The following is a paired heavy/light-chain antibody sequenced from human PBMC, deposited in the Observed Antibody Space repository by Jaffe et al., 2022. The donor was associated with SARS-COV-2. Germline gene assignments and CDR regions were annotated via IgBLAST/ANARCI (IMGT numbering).Light chain of an antibody. CDR2: AAS. Sequence: DIQMTQSPSFVSASVGDRVTITCRASQDISNWLAWYQHKPGKAPRLLISAASSLQSGVPSRFSGSGSGTDFALTISGLQPEDFATYYCQQANNFPYTFGQGTKLEI. V-gene: IGKV1-12*01. CDR3: QQANNFPYT. J-gene: IGKJ2*01. CDR1: QDISNW.
Heavy chain of an antibody. Sequence: QVQLVESGGGVVQPGRSLRLSCAASGFTFGDFGMHWVRQAPGKGLEWLAVISYEGGDKYYADSVRGRFTISRDNPKNTLYLEMNSLRAEDTAVYYCAKGYCSGDRCYFVYYYHGMDVWGQGTTVTVSS. CDR1: GFTFGDFG. J-gene: IGHJ6*01. D-gene: IGHD2-15*01. CDR3: AKGYCSGDRCYFVYYYHGMDV. CDR2: ISYEGGDK. V-gene: IGHV3-30*18.